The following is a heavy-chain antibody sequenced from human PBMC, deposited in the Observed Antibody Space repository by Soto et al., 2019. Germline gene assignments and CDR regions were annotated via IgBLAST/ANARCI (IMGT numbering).Heavy chain of an antibody. CDR2: IYYSGST. Sequence: SQILSLTCTVSGGSISSSSYYWGWIRQPPGKGLEWIGSIYYSGSTYYNPSLKSRVTISVDTSKNQFSPKLSSVTAADTAVYYCARRWMYYDILTGRLHDAFDIWGQGTMVTVSS. D-gene: IGHD3-9*01. V-gene: IGHV4-39*01. CDR1: GGSISSSSYY. J-gene: IGHJ3*02. CDR3: ARRWMYYDILTGRLHDAFDI.